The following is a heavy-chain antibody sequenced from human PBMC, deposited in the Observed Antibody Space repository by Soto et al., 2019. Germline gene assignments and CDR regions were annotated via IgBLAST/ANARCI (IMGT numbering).Heavy chain of an antibody. V-gene: IGHV3-53*01. CDR1: GFTVSSNY. D-gene: IGHD3-22*01. J-gene: IGHJ6*02. CDR3: AREVYYYDSSGRHIYYYGMDV. Sequence: HPGGSLRLSCAASGFTVSSNYMSWVRQAPGKGLEWVSVIYSGGSTYYADSVKGRFTISRDNSKNTLYLQMNSLRAEDTAVYYCAREVYYYDSSGRHIYYYGMDVWGQGTTVTVSS. CDR2: IYSGGST.